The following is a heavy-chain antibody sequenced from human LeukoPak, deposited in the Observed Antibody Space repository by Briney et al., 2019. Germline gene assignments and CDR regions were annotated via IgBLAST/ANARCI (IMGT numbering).Heavy chain of an antibody. CDR1: GFTFDNYG. CDR3: ARDLGQYYDTSDNWFDP. V-gene: IGHV3-74*01. CDR2: INSDGINT. Sequence: PGGSLSLSCAASGFTFDNYGMTWVRQAPGKGLVWVSRINSDGINTSYADSVKGRFTISRDNAKNTLNLQMNSLRAEDTAVYYCARDLGQYYDTSDNWFDPWGQGTLVTVSS. J-gene: IGHJ5*02. D-gene: IGHD3-22*01.